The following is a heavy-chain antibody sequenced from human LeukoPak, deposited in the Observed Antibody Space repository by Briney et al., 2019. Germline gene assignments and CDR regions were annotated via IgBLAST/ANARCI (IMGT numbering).Heavy chain of an antibody. J-gene: IGHJ4*02. D-gene: IGHD6-19*01. CDR1: GFTFSDYA. V-gene: IGHV3-30-3*01. CDR3: ARGRGGSYEFDY. Sequence: PGGSLRLSCAASGFTFSDYAIHWVRQAPGKGLEWVALISFDGSNKYYTDSVKGRFTISRDNSKSTVYLQMNSLRDEDTAVYYCARGRGGSYEFDYWGQGTLVTVSS. CDR2: ISFDGSNK.